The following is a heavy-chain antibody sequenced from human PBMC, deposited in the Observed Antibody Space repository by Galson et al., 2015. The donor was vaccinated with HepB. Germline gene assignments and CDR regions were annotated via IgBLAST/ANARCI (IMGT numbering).Heavy chain of an antibody. CDR3: ARRGSYSYTGWSYFDY. J-gene: IGHJ4*02. CDR1: DDSISSGSYY. V-gene: IGHV4-39*07. D-gene: IGHD1-26*01. Sequence: ETLSLTCTVSDDSISSGSYYWSWIRQPPGKGLEWIGEINHSGSTNYNPSLKSRVTISVDTSKNQFSLKLSPVTAADTAVYYCARRGSYSYTGWSYFDYWGQGTLVTVSS. CDR2: INHSGST.